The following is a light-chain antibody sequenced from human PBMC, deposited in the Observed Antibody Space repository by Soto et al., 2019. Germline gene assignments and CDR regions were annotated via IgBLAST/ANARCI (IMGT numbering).Light chain of an antibody. CDR1: QGISSA. V-gene: IGKV1D-13*01. J-gene: IGKJ1*01. CDR3: LQDINYPWT. CDR2: DAS. Sequence: AIQLTQSPSSLSASVGDRVTITCRASQGISSALAWYQQKPGKAPKLLIYDASSLESGVPSRFSGSGSGTDFTLTISSLQPEDFATYYCLQDINYPWTFGQGTKVDIK.